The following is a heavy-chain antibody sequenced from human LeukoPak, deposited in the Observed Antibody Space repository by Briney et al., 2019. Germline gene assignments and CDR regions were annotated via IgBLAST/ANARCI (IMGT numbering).Heavy chain of an antibody. V-gene: IGHV4-34*01. CDR3: ARSREDGDIDY. CDR1: GGSFSDYY. CDR2: INHSGST. J-gene: IGHJ4*02. Sequence: SETLSLTCTVYGGSFSDYYWSWIRQPPGKGLEWIGEINHSGSTNYNPSLKSRVTISVDTSKNQFSLKLSSVTAADTAVYYCARSREDGDIDYWGQGTLVTVSS. D-gene: IGHD4-17*01.